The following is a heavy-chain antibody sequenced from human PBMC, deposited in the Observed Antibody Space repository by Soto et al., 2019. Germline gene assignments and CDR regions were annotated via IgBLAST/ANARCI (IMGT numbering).Heavy chain of an antibody. V-gene: IGHV4-31*11. Sequence: PSETLSLTCAVSGGSISSGGYYWSWIRQHPGKGLEWIGYIYYSGSTYYNPSLKSRVTISVDTSKNQFSLKLSSVTAADTAVYYCARAPQSGDAFDIWGQGTMVTVSS. CDR2: IYYSGST. D-gene: IGHD3-3*01. J-gene: IGHJ3*02. CDR3: ARAPQSGDAFDI. CDR1: GGSISSGGYY.